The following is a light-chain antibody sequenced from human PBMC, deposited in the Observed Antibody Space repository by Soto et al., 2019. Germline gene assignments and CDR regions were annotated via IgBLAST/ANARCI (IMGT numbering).Light chain of an antibody. V-gene: IGKV3-15*01. CDR3: QQKSKRTMWT. J-gene: IGKJ1*01. CDR1: QSIGSN. CDR2: AAS. Sequence: EIVMTQSPATLSVSPGERATLSCRASQSIGSNLAWYQQKTGQAPRLLIYAASIRATDFPARFSGSGSGTESTLTISGLQFHDVAVSFNQQKSKRTMWTFIPGTQAHIK.